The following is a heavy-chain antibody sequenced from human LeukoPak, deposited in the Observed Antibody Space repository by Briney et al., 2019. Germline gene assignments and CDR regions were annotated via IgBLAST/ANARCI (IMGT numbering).Heavy chain of an antibody. CDR1: GYTFTSYG. D-gene: IGHD3-10*01. CDR3: ARDMVRGVITPSDAFDI. V-gene: IGHV1-18*01. J-gene: IGHJ3*02. Sequence: GASVKVSCKASGYTFTSYGISWVRRAPGQGLEWMGWISAYNGNTNYAQKLQGRVTMTTDTSTSTAYMELRSLRSDDTAVYYCARDMVRGVITPSDAFDIWGQGTMVTVSS. CDR2: ISAYNGNT.